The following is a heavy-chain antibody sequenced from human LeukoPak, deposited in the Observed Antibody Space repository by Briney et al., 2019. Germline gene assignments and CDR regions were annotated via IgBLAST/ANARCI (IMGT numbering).Heavy chain of an antibody. V-gene: IGHV4-30-4*01. Sequence: SQTLSLTCTVSGGSISSGDYYWSWIRQPPGKGXXXIGYIYYSGSTYYNPSLKSRVTISVDTSKNQFSLKLSSVTAADTAVYYCASGYSGYDLVYWGQGTLVTVSS. CDR2: IYYSGST. D-gene: IGHD5-12*01. J-gene: IGHJ4*02. CDR1: GGSISSGDYY. CDR3: ASGYSGYDLVY.